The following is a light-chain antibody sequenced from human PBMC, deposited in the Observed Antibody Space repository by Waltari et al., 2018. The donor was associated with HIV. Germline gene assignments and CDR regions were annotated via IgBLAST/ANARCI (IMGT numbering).Light chain of an antibody. Sequence: QSVLTQPPSVSGAPGQRVTISCTGSSSNIGAGYDVHWYQQLPGTAPKLLIYSSSERALGVPDRFDGSKAGTSASLVITGLQAEDEADYYCQSYDRIAWVFGAGTKLTGL. CDR2: SSS. V-gene: IGLV1-40*01. CDR1: SSNIGAGYD. CDR3: QSYDRIAWV. J-gene: IGLJ3*02.